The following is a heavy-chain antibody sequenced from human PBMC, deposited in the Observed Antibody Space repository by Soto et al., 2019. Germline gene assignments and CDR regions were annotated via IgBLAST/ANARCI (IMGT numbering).Heavy chain of an antibody. J-gene: IGHJ4*02. CDR3: ARDPIQLWSLVDY. CDR2: INAGNGNT. Sequence: GASVKVSCKASGYTFTSYAMHWVRQAPGQRLEWMGWINAGNGNTKYSQKFQGRVTITRDTSASTAYMELSSLRSEDTAVYYCARDPIQLWSLVDYWGQGTLVTVSS. D-gene: IGHD5-18*01. CDR1: GYTFTSYA. V-gene: IGHV1-3*01.